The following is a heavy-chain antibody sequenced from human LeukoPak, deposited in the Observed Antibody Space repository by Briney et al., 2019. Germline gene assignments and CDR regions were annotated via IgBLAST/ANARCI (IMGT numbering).Heavy chain of an antibody. Sequence: SETLSLTCAVYGGSFSGYYWSWIRQPPGKGLEWIGEINHSGSTNYNPSLKSRVTISVDTSKNQFSLKLSSVTAADTAVYYCARGKRLLFTVTTGTRKYYFDYWGQGTLVTVSS. CDR3: ARGKRLLFTVTTGTRKYYFDY. D-gene: IGHD4-17*01. V-gene: IGHV4-34*01. J-gene: IGHJ4*02. CDR2: INHSGST. CDR1: GGSFSGYY.